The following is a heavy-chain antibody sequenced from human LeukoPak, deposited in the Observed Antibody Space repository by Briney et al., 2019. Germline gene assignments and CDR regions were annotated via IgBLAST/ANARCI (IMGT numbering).Heavy chain of an antibody. CDR1: GYTFTSYG. D-gene: IGHD5-18*01. CDR3: ARDGYSYKYPESDFDY. Sequence: ASVKVSCKASGYTFTSYGISWVRQAPGQGLEWMGWISAYNGNTNYAQKLQGRVTMTTDTSTSTAYMELRSLRSDDTAVYYCARDGYSYKYPESDFDYWGQGTLVTVSS. V-gene: IGHV1-18*01. CDR2: ISAYNGNT. J-gene: IGHJ4*02.